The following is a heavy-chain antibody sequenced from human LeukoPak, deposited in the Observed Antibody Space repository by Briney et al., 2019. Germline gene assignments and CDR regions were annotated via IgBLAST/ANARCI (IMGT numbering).Heavy chain of an antibody. CDR2: ISGSGGST. V-gene: IGHV3-23*01. CDR1: GFTFSSYE. Sequence: GGSLRLSCAASGFTFSSYEMNWVRQAPGKGLEWVSAISGSGGSTYYADSVKGRFTISRDNSKNSLYLQMNSLKAEDTAVYYCAKADYYADHLFDYWGQGTLVTVSS. CDR3: AKADYYADHLFDY. J-gene: IGHJ4*02. D-gene: IGHD3-10*01.